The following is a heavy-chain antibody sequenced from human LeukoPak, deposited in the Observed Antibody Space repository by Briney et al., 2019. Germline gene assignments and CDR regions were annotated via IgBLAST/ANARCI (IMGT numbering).Heavy chain of an antibody. CDR1: GFTFNNYG. CDR2: ISYDGRNK. V-gene: IGHV3-30*03. Sequence: GKSLRLSCAASGFTFNNYGMQWVRQAPGKGLEWVAVISYDGRNKHYPDSVKGRFTISRDISTDTLWLQMDSLRTEDTAVYYCASAGPHFDYWGQGTLVTVSS. CDR3: ASAGPHFDY. J-gene: IGHJ4*02.